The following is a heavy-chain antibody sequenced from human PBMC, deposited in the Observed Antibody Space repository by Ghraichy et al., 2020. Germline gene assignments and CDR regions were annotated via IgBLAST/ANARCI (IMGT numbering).Heavy chain of an antibody. Sequence: SETLSLTCAVYGGSFSGYYWSWIRQPPGKGLEWIGEINHSGSTNYNPSLKSRVTISVDTSKNQFSLKLSSVTAADTAVYYCARGRVTGDLSPAYFFDYWGQGTLVTVSS. V-gene: IGHV4-34*01. CDR2: INHSGST. CDR1: GGSFSGYY. D-gene: IGHD7-27*01. CDR3: ARGRVTGDLSPAYFFDY. J-gene: IGHJ4*02.